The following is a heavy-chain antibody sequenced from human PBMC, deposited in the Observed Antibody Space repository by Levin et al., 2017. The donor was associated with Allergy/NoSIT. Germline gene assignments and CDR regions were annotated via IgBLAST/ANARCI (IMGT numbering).Heavy chain of an antibody. J-gene: IGHJ4*02. Sequence: GGSLRLSCAASGFTFGSYAMSWVRQAPGKGLEWVSAINDSGDTTFYPDSVKGRFTISRDNSKNTLYLQMNSLRAEDTAVYYCAKVTRHHGVLTSGFDYWGQGTLVTVSS. CDR2: INDSGDTT. CDR1: GFTFGSYA. CDR3: AKVTRHHGVLTSGFDY. V-gene: IGHV3-23*01. D-gene: IGHD3-22*01.